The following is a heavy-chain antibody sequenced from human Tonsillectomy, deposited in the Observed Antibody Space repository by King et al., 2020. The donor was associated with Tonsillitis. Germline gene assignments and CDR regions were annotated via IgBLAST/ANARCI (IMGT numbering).Heavy chain of an antibody. CDR2: ISSDASRE. CDR3: ARERLYSSDWGIDY. Sequence: HVQLVESGGGVVQPGGSLRLSCASSGFDFRSYAMHWVRQAPGKGLEWVAVISSDASRENYGDSVKGRFTISRDNSKNTLYVQMNYLRAEDTAVYYCARERLYSSDWGIDYWGQGSLVTVSS. V-gene: IGHV3-33*05. CDR1: GFDFRSYA. J-gene: IGHJ4*02. D-gene: IGHD6-19*01.